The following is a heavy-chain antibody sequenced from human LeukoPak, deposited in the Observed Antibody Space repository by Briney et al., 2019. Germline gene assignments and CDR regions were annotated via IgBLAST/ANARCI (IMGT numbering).Heavy chain of an antibody. CDR3: AKEYSSSSVDY. V-gene: IGHV3-30*18. D-gene: IGHD6-6*01. CDR2: ISYDGSNK. CDR1: GFTFSSYG. J-gene: IGHJ4*02. Sequence: GGSLRLSCAASGFTFSSYGMHRVRQAPGKGLEWVAVISYDGSNKYYAGSVKGRFTISRDNSKNTLYLQMNSLRAEDTAVYYCAKEYSSSSVDYWGQGTLVTVSS.